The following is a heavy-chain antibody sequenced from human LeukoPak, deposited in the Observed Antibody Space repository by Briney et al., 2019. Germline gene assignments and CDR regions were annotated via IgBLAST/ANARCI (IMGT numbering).Heavy chain of an antibody. CDR3: ARGDWLDN. V-gene: IGHV1-24*01. D-gene: IGHD3/OR15-3a*01. J-gene: IGHJ4*02. CDR2: FDPEDGET. CDR1: GYTLTELS. Sequence: ASVKVSCKVSGYTLTELSMHWVRQAPGKGLEWMGGFDPEDGETIYAQKFQGRVTTTTDTSTSTAYMEVRSLRSDDTAVYYCARGDWLDNWGQGTLVTVSS.